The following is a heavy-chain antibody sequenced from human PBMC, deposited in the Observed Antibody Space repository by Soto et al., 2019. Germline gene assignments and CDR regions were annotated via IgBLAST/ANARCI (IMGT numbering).Heavy chain of an antibody. J-gene: IGHJ2*01. CDR1: GYTFTSYY. V-gene: IGHV1-46*03. CDR3: ARVGLYCSGGSCYATQDWYFDL. Sequence: QVQLVQSGAEVKKPGASVKVSCKASGYTFTSYYMHWVRQAPGQGLEWMGIINHSGGSASYAQKFQDRVTMTGDTSTSTVYMELSSLRSEDTAVYYCARVGLYCSGGSCYATQDWYFDLWGRGTLVTVSS. CDR2: INHSGGSA. D-gene: IGHD2-15*01.